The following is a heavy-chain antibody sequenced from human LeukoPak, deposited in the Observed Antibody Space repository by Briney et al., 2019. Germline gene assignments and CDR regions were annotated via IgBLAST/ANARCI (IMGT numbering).Heavy chain of an antibody. D-gene: IGHD6-19*01. J-gene: IGHJ4*02. V-gene: IGHV3-15*01. CDR2: IKSKTDGGTT. CDR3: ARNSGWYGVS. CDR1: GFTFSNAW. Sequence: GGSLRLSCAASGFTFSNAWMSWVRQAPGKGLEWVGRIKSKTDGGTTDYAAPVKGRFTISRDDSKNTLYLQLNSLRAEDTAVYYCARNSGWYGVSWGQGTLVTVSS.